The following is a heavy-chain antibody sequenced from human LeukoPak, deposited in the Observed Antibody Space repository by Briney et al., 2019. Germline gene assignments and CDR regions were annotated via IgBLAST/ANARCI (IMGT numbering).Heavy chain of an antibody. V-gene: IGHV3-74*01. CDR2: INNDGRST. D-gene: IGHD1-26*01. CDR1: GFAFTNYG. Sequence: QAGGSLRLSCVASGFAFTNYGMMWVRQAPGKGLVWVSYINNDGRSTTYADSVKGRFTISRDNAKNTLYLQMNSLRDDDTAMYYCARIYNGMSYWGQGTLVIVSS. CDR3: ARIYNGMSY. J-gene: IGHJ4*02.